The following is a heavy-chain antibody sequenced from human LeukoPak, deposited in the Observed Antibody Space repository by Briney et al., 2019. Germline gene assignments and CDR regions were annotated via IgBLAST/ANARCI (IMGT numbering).Heavy chain of an antibody. V-gene: IGHV4-59*11. CDR3: ARFGIDYDMDV. D-gene: IGHD3-16*01. J-gene: IGHJ6*02. CDR1: GGSISSHY. Sequence: PSETLSLTCTVSGGSISSHYWSWIRQPPGKGLEWIGYIYYSGSTNYNPSLKSRVTISVDTSKNQFSLKLSSVTAADTAVYYCARFGIDYDMDVWGQGTKVTVSS. CDR2: IYYSGST.